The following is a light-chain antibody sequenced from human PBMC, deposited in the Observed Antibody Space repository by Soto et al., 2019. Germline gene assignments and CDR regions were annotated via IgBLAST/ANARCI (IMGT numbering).Light chain of an antibody. J-gene: IGKJ1*01. V-gene: IGKV1-39*01. CDR1: QSISSY. Sequence: DIPMTQSPSSLAASVGDTVNLTCRASQSISSYVNWYQQKPGKAPKPMIYAASSLQSGVPSRFSGSGSGTDFTRTISSLQPEDVATYYCQQSYSTPWTFGQGTKVDI. CDR2: AAS. CDR3: QQSYSTPWT.